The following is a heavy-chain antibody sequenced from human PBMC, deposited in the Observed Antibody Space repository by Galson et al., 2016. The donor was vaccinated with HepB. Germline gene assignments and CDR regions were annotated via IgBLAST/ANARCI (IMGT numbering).Heavy chain of an antibody. CDR1: GDSISSGGYY. Sequence: TLSLTCSVSGDSISSGGYYWSWIRQHPGKGLEWIGYIYYSGSTYYSPSLKSRVTISVDTSKNQFSLKLSSVSAADTAVYFCARGIFGYRSGWYWNDFWGQGTLVTVSS. D-gene: IGHD6-19*01. CDR3: ARGIFGYRSGWYWNDF. J-gene: IGHJ4*02. V-gene: IGHV4-31*03. CDR2: IYYSGST.